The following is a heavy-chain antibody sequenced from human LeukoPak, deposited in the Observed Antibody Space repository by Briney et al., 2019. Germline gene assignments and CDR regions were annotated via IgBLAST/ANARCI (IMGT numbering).Heavy chain of an antibody. V-gene: IGHV3-64*01. CDR1: GFTFSSYA. Sequence: GRSLRLSCAASGFTFSSYAMHWVRQAPGKGLEYVSVISSNGGTTYYANSVKGRFSISRDNSKNTLYLQMGSLRLDDMAVYYCARGWDVPLDYWGQGTLVTVYS. CDR3: ARGWDVPLDY. CDR2: ISSNGGTT. J-gene: IGHJ4*02. D-gene: IGHD1-26*01.